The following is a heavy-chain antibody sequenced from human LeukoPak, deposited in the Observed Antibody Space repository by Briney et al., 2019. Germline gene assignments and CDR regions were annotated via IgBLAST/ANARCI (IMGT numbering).Heavy chain of an antibody. J-gene: IGHJ4*02. CDR2: ISAYNGNT. CDR1: GYTFTGYY. CDR3: ARSRQEWLGTYYFDY. Sequence: ASVKVSCKASGYTFTGYYMHWVRQAPGQGLEWMGWISAYNGNTNYAQKLQGRVTMTTDTSTSTAYMELRSLRSDDTAVYYCARSRQEWLGTYYFDYWGQGTLVTVSS. D-gene: IGHD6-19*01. V-gene: IGHV1-18*04.